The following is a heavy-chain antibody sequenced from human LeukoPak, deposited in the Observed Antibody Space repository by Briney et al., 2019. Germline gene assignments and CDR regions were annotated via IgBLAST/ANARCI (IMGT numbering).Heavy chain of an antibody. J-gene: IGHJ6*02. V-gene: IGHV3-23*01. D-gene: IGHD2-21*02. CDR2: ISGSGGST. Sequence: GGSLRLSCAASGFTFSSYAMSWVRQAPGKGLEWVSAISGSGGSTYYADSVKGRFTISRDNSKNTLYLQMNSLRAEDTAVYYCARDRGLVVTASYYYGMDVWGQGTTVTVSS. CDR1: GFTFSSYA. CDR3: ARDRGLVVTASYYYGMDV.